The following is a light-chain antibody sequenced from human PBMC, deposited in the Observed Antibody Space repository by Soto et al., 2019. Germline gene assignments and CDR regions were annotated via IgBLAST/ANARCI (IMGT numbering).Light chain of an antibody. V-gene: IGKV3-20*01. Sequence: EIVLTQSPATLSLSPGERATLSCRASQSVSSNYLAWYQQRPGQAPRLLIFGASNRATGIPDRFSGSGSGTDFTLTISRLEPEDFAVYYCQHYSSSPPEFTFGPGTKVDSK. CDR2: GAS. CDR3: QHYSSSPPEFT. J-gene: IGKJ3*01. CDR1: QSVSSNY.